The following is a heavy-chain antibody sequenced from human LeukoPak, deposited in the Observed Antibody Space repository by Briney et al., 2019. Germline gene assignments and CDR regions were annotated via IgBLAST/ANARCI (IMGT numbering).Heavy chain of an antibody. D-gene: IGHD2-15*01. CDR1: GGSTSSYY. Sequence: SETLSLTCTVSGGSTSSYYWSWIRQPPGKGLEWIGYIYYSGSTNYNPSLKSRVTISVDTSKNQFSLKLSSVTAADTAVYYCASRVGVGAPFDDAFDIWGQGTMVTVSS. J-gene: IGHJ3*02. V-gene: IGHV4-59*01. CDR2: IYYSGST. CDR3: ASRVGVGAPFDDAFDI.